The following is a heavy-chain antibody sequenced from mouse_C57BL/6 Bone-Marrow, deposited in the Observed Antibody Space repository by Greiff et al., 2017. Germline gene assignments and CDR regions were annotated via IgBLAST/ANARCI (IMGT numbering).Heavy chain of an antibody. J-gene: IGHJ4*01. CDR3: ARGGGYSSNNYYAMDY. CDR2: ILPSIGRT. V-gene: IGHV15-2*01. CDR1: DSEFFPIAY. D-gene: IGHD2-5*01. Sequence: VQLQQSGSELRSPGSSVKLSCKDFDSEFFPIAYMSWVRQKPGHGFEWIGGILPSIGRTIYGEKFEDKATLDADTLSNTAYVELNSLTAEDSAIYYGARGGGYSSNNYYAMDYWGQGTSVTVSS.